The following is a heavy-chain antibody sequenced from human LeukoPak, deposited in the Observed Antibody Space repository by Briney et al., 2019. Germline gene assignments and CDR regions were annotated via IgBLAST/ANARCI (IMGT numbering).Heavy chain of an antibody. CDR1: GFTFSTYA. V-gene: IGHV3-23*01. D-gene: IGHD3-9*01. J-gene: IGHJ5*02. CDR2: ISGSGGST. Sequence: GGSLRRSCAASGFTFSTYAMSWVRQAPGKGLVWVSVISGSGGSTYYADSVKGRFTISRDNSKNTLYLQMNSLRAEDTAVYYCAKGKMTAYLNWFDPWGQGTLVTVSS. CDR3: AKGKMTAYLNWFDP.